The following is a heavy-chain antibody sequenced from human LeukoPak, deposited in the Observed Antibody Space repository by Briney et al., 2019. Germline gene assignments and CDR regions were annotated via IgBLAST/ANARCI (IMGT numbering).Heavy chain of an antibody. D-gene: IGHD3-10*01. Sequence: GGSLRLSCAASGFTFSNYAMNWVRQAPGKGLEWVSGISGSGGSTYYADSVKGRFTISRDNSKKTLYLQMNSLRAEDTAVYYCARRYGSGSSGTFDYWGQGTLVTVSS. CDR2: ISGSGGST. CDR3: ARRYGSGSSGTFDY. V-gene: IGHV3-23*01. J-gene: IGHJ4*02. CDR1: GFTFSNYA.